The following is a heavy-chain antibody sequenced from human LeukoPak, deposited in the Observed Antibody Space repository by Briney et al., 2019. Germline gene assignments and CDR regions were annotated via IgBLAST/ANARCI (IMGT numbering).Heavy chain of an antibody. CDR1: GVSIISSHYY. Sequence: PSETLSLTCTVSGVSIISSHYYWGWFRQSPGKGLEWIARVFYTGSTRHNPSLKSRVTISVDTSKNEFSLNLSSVTAEDTAVYYCARRLGSSADGILKYYFDYWGQGTLVTVSS. J-gene: IGHJ4*02. CDR2: VFYTGST. D-gene: IGHD6-13*01. V-gene: IGHV4-39*01. CDR3: ARRLGSSADGILKYYFDY.